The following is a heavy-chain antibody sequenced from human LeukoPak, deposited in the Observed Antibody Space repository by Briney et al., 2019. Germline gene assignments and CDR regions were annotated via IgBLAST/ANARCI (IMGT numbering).Heavy chain of an antibody. J-gene: IGHJ4*02. V-gene: IGHV4-59*01. CDR3: ARELGGSRNY. CDR1: GGSISGYY. Sequence: SETLSLTCTVSGGSISGYYWSWVRQPPGKGLEWIGYINYSGSTNNNPSLKSRVTISVDTSKNQVSLKLSSVTAADTAVYYCARELGGSRNYWGQGTLVTVSS. CDR2: INYSGST. D-gene: IGHD2-15*01.